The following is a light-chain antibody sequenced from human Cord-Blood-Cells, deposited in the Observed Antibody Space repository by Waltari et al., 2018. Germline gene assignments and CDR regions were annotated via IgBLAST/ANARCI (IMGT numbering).Light chain of an antibody. V-gene: IGKV3-11*01. Sequence: IMLTQSPATLFLSPGESATLSCRASQSVSSYLAWYQQKPGQAPRLLIYAASNRATGIPARFSGSGSGTDFTLTISSLEPEDFAVYYCQQRNNWPPWTFGQGTKVEIK. CDR3: QQRNNWPPWT. CDR2: AAS. CDR1: QSVSSY. J-gene: IGKJ1*01.